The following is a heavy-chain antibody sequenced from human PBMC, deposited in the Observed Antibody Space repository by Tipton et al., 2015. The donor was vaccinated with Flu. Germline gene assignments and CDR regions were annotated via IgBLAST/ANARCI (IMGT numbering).Heavy chain of an antibody. CDR2: SRSKADAYAT. J-gene: IGHJ4*02. CDR1: GFTFSASA. Sequence: SLRLSCAASGFTFSASAMQWVRQASGRGFEWLGRSRSKADAYATTYAASVKGRFTISRDDSKNTAYLQLNSVKTEDTALYFCTGDYVNSDYWGQGTLVTVFS. V-gene: IGHV3-73*01. CDR3: TGDYVNSDY. D-gene: IGHD4-17*01.